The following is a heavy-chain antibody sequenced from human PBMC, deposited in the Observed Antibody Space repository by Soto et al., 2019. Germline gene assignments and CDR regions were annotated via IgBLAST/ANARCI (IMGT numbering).Heavy chain of an antibody. CDR1: GYTFSSYA. CDR3: ARGTGGNLAAFDI. V-gene: IGHV1-18*01. CDR2: ISAYNDNT. Sequence: ASVKVSCKPSGYTFSSYAISWVRQAPGQGLEWMGWISAYNDNTNYVQKLQGRVTMTTDTSTSTAYMELRSLRSDDTAVYYCARGTGGNLAAFDIWGQGTMVTVSS. J-gene: IGHJ3*02. D-gene: IGHD2-21*02.